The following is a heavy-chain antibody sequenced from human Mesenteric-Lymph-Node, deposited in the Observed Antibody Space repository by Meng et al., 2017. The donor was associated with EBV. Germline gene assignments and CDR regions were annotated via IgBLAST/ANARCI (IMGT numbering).Heavy chain of an antibody. V-gene: IGHV1-69*01. J-gene: IGHJ4*02. D-gene: IGHD5-24*01. CDR1: GHTFSTSA. CDR2: IIPLFGPL. CDR3: ARDRDAYNYYFDY. Sequence: QGQLGQTGGEGKKPGTAVQGSCKEAGHTFSTSAITWVRPAPGQGPEWMGGIIPLFGPLNYAQKFQGRVTIIADESTNTAYMELSSLRSEDTAVYYCARDRDAYNYYFDYWGQGTLVTVSS.